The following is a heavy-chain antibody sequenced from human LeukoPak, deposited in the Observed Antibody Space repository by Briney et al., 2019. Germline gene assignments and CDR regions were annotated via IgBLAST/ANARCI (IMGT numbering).Heavy chain of an antibody. CDR3: ASRRVSWSSGPWHYFDY. V-gene: IGHV4-31*03. J-gene: IGHJ4*02. Sequence: PSQTLSLTCTVSGDSISRGGYYWSWIRQHPGKGLEWIGYIFYSGSTYYNPSLKSRVNISVDTSKNQFSLKLSSVTAADTAVYYCASRRVSWSSGPWHYFDYWGQGTLVTVSS. CDR1: GDSISRGGYY. D-gene: IGHD6-19*01. CDR2: IFYSGST.